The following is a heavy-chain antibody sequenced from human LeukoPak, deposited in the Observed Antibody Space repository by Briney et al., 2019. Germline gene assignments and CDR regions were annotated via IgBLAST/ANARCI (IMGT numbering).Heavy chain of an antibody. V-gene: IGHV1-69*13. Sequence: SVKVSCKASGGTFSSYAISWVRQAPGQGLEWMGGIIPIFGTANYAQKFQGRVTITADESTSTAYMELSSLRSEDTAVYYCARDAYGGNSGGIVYWGQGTLVTVSS. CDR1: GGTFSSYA. CDR2: IIPIFGTA. CDR3: ARDAYGGNSGGIVY. D-gene: IGHD4-23*01. J-gene: IGHJ4*02.